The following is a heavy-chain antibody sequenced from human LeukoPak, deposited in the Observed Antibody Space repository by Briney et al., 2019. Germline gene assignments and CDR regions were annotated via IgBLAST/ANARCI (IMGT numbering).Heavy chain of an antibody. J-gene: IGHJ3*02. D-gene: IGHD3-22*01. Sequence: GGSLRLSCAASGFTFSTYWMTWVRQAPGKGLEWVANINQGGSESYYVDSVEGRFTISRDNAKSSLYLQMNSLRAEDTAVYYCARDFHRRNYDSSGYYTAFDIWGQGTMVTVSS. CDR1: GFTFSTYW. CDR3: ARDFHRRNYDSSGYYTAFDI. V-gene: IGHV3-7*01. CDR2: INQGGSES.